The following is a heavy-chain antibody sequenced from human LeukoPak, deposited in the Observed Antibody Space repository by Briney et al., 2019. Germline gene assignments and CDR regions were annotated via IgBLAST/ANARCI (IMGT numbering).Heavy chain of an antibody. J-gene: IGHJ4*02. CDR2: MNPNSGNT. V-gene: IGHV1-8*01. Sequence: EASVKVSCKASGYTFTSYDINWVRQATGQGLEWMGWMNPNSGNTGYAQKFQGRVTMTRNTSRSTAYMELSSLRSEDTAVYYCARSPMTTVTNFDYWGQGTLVTVSS. D-gene: IGHD4-17*01. CDR1: GYTFTSYD. CDR3: ARSPMTTVTNFDY.